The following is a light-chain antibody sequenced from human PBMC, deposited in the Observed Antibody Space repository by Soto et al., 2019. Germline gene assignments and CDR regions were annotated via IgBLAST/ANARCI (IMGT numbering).Light chain of an antibody. J-gene: IGLJ1*01. CDR1: ELSKQY. CDR2: KDA. CDR3: QSSDDTGNYYL. Sequence: SYELTQTPSVSVSPGQTARITCSGDELSKQYVYWYQQQPGQAPVLVIYKDAERASGIPERFSASSSGTTVTLTIRGVRAEDEADYYCQSSDDTGNYYLFGTGTKVTVL. V-gene: IGLV3-25*02.